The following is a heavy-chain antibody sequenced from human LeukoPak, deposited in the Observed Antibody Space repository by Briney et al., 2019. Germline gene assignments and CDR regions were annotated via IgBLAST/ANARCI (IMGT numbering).Heavy chain of an antibody. CDR2: IRYDGSNK. CDR1: GFTFSSYG. CDR3: AEEVAARTLPLDY. V-gene: IGHV3-30*02. J-gene: IGHJ4*02. D-gene: IGHD6-6*01. Sequence: GGSLRLSCAASGFTFSSYGMHWVRQAPGKGLEWVAFIRYDGSNKYYADFVEGRFTISRDNSKNTLYLQMNSLRAEDTAVYYCAEEVAARTLPLDYWGQGTLVTVSS.